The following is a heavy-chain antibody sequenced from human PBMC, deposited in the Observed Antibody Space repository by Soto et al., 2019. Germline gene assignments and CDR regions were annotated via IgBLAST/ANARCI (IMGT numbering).Heavy chain of an antibody. D-gene: IGHD3-22*01. J-gene: IGHJ3*02. CDR2: INSDGIRI. Sequence: EVQLVESGGGLVQPGGSLRLSCAASGFTFSSYWMHWVRQAPGKGLVWVSRINSDGIRITYADSVKGRFTISRDNARNTLYLQMNSPRGEDTAVYYCARGTYYDSSGYYYIGGFDIWGQGTMVTVSS. V-gene: IGHV3-74*01. CDR3: ARGTYYDSSGYYYIGGFDI. CDR1: GFTFSSYW.